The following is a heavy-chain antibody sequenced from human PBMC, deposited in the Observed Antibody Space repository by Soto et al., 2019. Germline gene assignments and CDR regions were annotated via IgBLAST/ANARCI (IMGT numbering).Heavy chain of an antibody. CDR1: GFTFSSYA. D-gene: IGHD3-22*01. CDR3: AKATRNYYDSSEYFDY. V-gene: IGHV3-23*01. J-gene: IGHJ4*02. Sequence: PGGSLRLSCAASGFTFSSYAMSWVRQAPGKGLEWVSAISGSGGSTYYADSVKGRFTISRDNSKNTLYLQMNSLRAEDTAVYYCAKATRNYYDSSEYFDYWGQGTLVTVSS. CDR2: ISGSGGST.